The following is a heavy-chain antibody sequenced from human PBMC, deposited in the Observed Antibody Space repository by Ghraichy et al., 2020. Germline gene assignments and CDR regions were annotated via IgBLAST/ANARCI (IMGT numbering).Heavy chain of an antibody. CDR2: ISGSGGST. J-gene: IGHJ6*03. CDR1: GFTFSSYA. Sequence: GGSLRLSCAASGFTFSSYAMSWVLQAPGKGLEWVSAISGSGGSTYYADSVKGRFTISRDNSKNTLYLQMNSLRAEDTAVYYCAKYLFVGVRSEVGPTNYYYYMDVWGKGTTVTVSS. D-gene: IGHD3-16*01. V-gene: IGHV3-23*01. CDR3: AKYLFVGVRSEVGPTNYYYYMDV.